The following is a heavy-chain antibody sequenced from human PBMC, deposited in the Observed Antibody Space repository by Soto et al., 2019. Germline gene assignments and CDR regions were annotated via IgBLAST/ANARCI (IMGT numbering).Heavy chain of an antibody. V-gene: IGHV1-8*01. J-gene: IGHJ6*02. CDR3: XREGVRGMDV. Sequence: QVQLVQSGAEVKKPGASVKVSCKASGYTFTSYDINWVRQATGQGLEWMGWMNPNSGNTGYAQKFQGRVTMTRNTSISTXXXELSSXXXXXXXXXXXXREGVRGMDVWGQGTTVTVSS. CDR1: GYTFTSYD. CDR2: MNPNSGNT. D-gene: IGHD3-16*01.